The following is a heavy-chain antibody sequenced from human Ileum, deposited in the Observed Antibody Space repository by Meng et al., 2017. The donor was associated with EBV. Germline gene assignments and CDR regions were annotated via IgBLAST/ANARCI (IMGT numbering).Heavy chain of an antibody. Sequence: QVSRQESGPGLVTPAGPLSLTCAVSGGSMSSTNWWSWVRQPPGKGLEWIGEIYHSGSTNYNPSLKSRVSISVDKSKNQFSLKLSSVTAADTAVYYCARADKVRFDYWGQGTLVTVSS. CDR2: IYHSGST. J-gene: IGHJ4*02. V-gene: IGHV4-4*02. CDR1: GGSMSSTNW. CDR3: ARADKVRFDY.